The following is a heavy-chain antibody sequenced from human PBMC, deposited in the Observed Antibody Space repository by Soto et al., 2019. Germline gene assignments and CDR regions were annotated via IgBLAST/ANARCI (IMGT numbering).Heavy chain of an antibody. CDR3: AKDLSSLGWSALGAPFDS. CDR2: ISANGRNA. V-gene: IGHV3-23*01. D-gene: IGHD2-15*01. Sequence: EVHLLESGGEVVQPGRSLRLSCAASGFTFSNYAMNWIRQAPGKGLEWLSSISANGRNAYYADSVKGRFTISRDRSKNTLYLQLDSLRVEDTAIYFCAKDLSSLGWSALGAPFDSWGQGTLVTVSS. CDR1: GFTFSNYA. J-gene: IGHJ4*02.